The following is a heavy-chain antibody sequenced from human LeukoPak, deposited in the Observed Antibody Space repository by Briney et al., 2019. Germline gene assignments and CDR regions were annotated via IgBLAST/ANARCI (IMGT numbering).Heavy chain of an antibody. Sequence: PGGSLRLSCAASGFTFSNYAMHWVRQAPGKGLVWVSRINGDGSSATYADSVKGRFTISRDAAENTVQLQMDSLRTEDTAVYYCARSPSGWSWFDNWGQGLLVTVSS. D-gene: IGHD6-19*01. J-gene: IGHJ4*02. V-gene: IGHV3-74*01. CDR3: ARSPSGWSWFDN. CDR1: GFTFSNYA. CDR2: INGDGSSA.